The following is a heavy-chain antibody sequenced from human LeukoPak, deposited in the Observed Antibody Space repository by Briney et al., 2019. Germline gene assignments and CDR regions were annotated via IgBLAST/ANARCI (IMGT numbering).Heavy chain of an antibody. D-gene: IGHD3/OR15-3a*01. CDR2: MSGADT. CDR1: GYNSWLND. Sequence: GGSQRLSCAASGYNSWLNDTSWAPGSREEAREWGSGMSGADTFNADSVKGWFTISRDNSNTLLYLQMKRLRVEDTAVYYCARDRGSLLDTAHLEDWGQGTLVSVSS. V-gene: IGHV3-66*01. J-gene: IGHJ4*02. CDR3: ARDRGSLLDTAHLED.